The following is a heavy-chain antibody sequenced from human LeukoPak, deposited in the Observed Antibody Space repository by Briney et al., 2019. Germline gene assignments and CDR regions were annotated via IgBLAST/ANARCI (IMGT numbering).Heavy chain of an antibody. D-gene: IGHD4-17*01. V-gene: IGHV1-3*01. CDR3: AATLHDYEWVFDY. CDR2: INAGNGNT. J-gene: IGHJ4*02. CDR1: GYTFTSYA. Sequence: ASVKVSCKASGYTFTSYAMDWVRQAPGQRLEWMGWINAGNGNTKYSQKFQGRVTITRDTSASTAYMELSSLRSEDTAVYYCAATLHDYEWVFDYWGQGTLVTVSS.